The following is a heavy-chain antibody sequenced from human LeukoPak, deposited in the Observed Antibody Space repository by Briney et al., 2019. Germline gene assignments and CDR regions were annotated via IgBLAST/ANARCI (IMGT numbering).Heavy chain of an antibody. V-gene: IGHV3-30*02. CDR3: AKDGDGYYGSGSYCDY. Sequence: GGSLRLSCAASGFTFSSYGMHWVRQAPGKGLDWVAFIRYDGSNKYYADSVKGRFTISRDNSKNTLYLQMNSLRTEDTAVYYRAKDGDGYYGSGSYCDYWGQGTLVTVSS. CDR1: GFTFSSYG. CDR2: IRYDGSNK. J-gene: IGHJ4*02. D-gene: IGHD3-10*01.